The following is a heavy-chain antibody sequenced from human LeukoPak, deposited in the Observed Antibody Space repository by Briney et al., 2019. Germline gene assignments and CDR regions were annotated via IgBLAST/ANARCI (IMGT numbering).Heavy chain of an antibody. Sequence: SETLSLTCTVSGGSIDSRSYDWDWIRQAPGKGLEWIGTIYHSGSTEYNPSLKSRVAIFVDTSKNQFSLILHSVAAADTAVYYCARRSEFDNTHYHYFDYWGQGALVTVSS. CDR2: IYHSGST. D-gene: IGHD2-15*01. CDR3: ARRSEFDNTHYHYFDY. J-gene: IGHJ4*02. CDR1: GGSIDSRSYD. V-gene: IGHV4-39*01.